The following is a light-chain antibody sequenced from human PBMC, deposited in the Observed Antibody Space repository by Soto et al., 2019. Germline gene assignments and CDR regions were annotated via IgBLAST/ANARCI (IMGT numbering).Light chain of an antibody. CDR3: GSWDSSLSAYV. Sequence: QSVLTQPPSVSAAPGQRVTISCSGSSSNIGGNSVPWCQQLPGTAPKLLIYDDDKRPSGIPDRFSGSKSGTSATLGITGFQTGDEADHYCGSWDSSLSAYVFGTGTKVTVL. V-gene: IGLV1-51*01. CDR2: DDD. CDR1: SSNIGGNS. J-gene: IGLJ1*01.